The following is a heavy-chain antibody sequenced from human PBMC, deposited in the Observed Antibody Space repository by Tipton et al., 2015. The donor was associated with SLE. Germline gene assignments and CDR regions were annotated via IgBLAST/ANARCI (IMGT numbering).Heavy chain of an antibody. J-gene: IGHJ4*02. V-gene: IGHV4-34*01. CDR2: INHSGST. Sequence: TLSLTCAVYGGSFSGYYWSWIRQPPGKGLEWIGEINHSGSTNYNPSLTSRVTISVDTSKNQFSLTLSSVTAADTAVYYCARSADYGVFDYWGQGTLVTVSS. D-gene: IGHD3-10*01. CDR3: ARSADYGVFDY. CDR1: GGSFSGYY.